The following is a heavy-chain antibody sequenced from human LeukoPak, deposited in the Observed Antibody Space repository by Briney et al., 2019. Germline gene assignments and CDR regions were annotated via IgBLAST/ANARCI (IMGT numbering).Heavy chain of an antibody. V-gene: IGHV5-10-1*01. Sequence: GESLRISCKGSGYSFTSYWISWVRQMPGKGLEWMGRIDPSDSYTNYSPSFQGHVTISADKSISTAYLQWSSLKASDTAMYYCATHPAYCSGGSCYGNWFDPWGQGTLVPVSS. CDR3: ATHPAYCSGGSCYGNWFDP. CDR1: GYSFTSYW. D-gene: IGHD2-15*01. J-gene: IGHJ5*02. CDR2: IDPSDSYT.